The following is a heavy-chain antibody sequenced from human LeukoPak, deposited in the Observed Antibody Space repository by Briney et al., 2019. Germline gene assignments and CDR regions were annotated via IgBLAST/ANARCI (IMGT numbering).Heavy chain of an antibody. CDR3: ARGQGDFWSGYYYYYYMDV. D-gene: IGHD3-3*01. J-gene: IGHJ6*03. CDR1: GFTFSSYS. Sequence: GGSLRLSCAASGFTFSSYSMNWVRQAPGKGLEWVSYISSSSCTIYKADSVRGRFTISRDNAKNSLYLQMNSLRAEDTALYYCARGQGDFWSGYYYYYYMDVWGKGTTVTVSS. CDR2: ISSSSCTI. V-gene: IGHV3-48*04.